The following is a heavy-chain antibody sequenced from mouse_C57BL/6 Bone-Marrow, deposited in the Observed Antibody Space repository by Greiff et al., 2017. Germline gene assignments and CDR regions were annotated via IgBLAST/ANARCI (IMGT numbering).Heavy chain of an antibody. CDR2: IDPSDSYT. D-gene: IGHD2-4*01. Sequence: VQLQQPGAELVMPGASVKLSCKASGYTFTSYWMHWVKQRPGQGLEWIGEIDPSDSYTTYNQKFKGKSTLTVDKSSSTAYMQLSSLTSEDSAVYYCARGGGLRFDYWGQGTTLTVSA. CDR3: ARGGGLRFDY. CDR1: GYTFTSYW. J-gene: IGHJ2*01. V-gene: IGHV1-69*01.